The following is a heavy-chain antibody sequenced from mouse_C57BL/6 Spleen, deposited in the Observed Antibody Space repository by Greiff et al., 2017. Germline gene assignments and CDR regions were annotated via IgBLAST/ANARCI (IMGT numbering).Heavy chain of an antibody. V-gene: IGHV5-6*02. D-gene: IGHD1-1*01. CDR2: ISSGGSYT. Sequence: VKLVESGGDLVKPGGSLKLSCAASGFTFSSYGMSWVRQTPDKRLEWVATISSGGSYTYYPDSVKGRFTISRDNAKNTLYLQMSSLKSEDTAMYYCARQGGSSSHWYFDVWGTGTTVTVSS. CDR1: GFTFSSYG. CDR3: ARQGGSSSHWYFDV. J-gene: IGHJ1*03.